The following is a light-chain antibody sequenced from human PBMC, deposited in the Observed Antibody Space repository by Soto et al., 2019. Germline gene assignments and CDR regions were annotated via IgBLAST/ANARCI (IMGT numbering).Light chain of an antibody. CDR3: QQYENWPRT. CDR2: GAS. Sequence: EIVMTQSPATLSVSPGERATLSCRASQSLSSTLAWYQQKPGQAPRLLIYGASTRATGIPARFSGSGSGTEFTLTISSLQSEDFAVYHCQQYENWPRTFGQGTKVDIK. V-gene: IGKV3-15*01. CDR1: QSLSST. J-gene: IGKJ1*01.